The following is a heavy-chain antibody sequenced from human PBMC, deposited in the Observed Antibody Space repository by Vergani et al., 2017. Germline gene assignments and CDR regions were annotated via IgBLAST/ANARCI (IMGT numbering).Heavy chain of an antibody. V-gene: IGHV1-69*11. CDR3: ARERERYCSSTSCYLAP. CDR1: GGTFSSYA. J-gene: IGHJ5*02. D-gene: IGHD2-2*01. CDR2: IIPILGTA. Sequence: QVQLVQSGSELKKPGSSVKVSCKASGGTFSSYAISWVRQAPGQGLEWMGRIIPILGTANYAQKFQGRVTITADESTSTAYMELSSLRSEDTAVYYCARERERYCSSTSCYLAPWGQGTLVTVSS.